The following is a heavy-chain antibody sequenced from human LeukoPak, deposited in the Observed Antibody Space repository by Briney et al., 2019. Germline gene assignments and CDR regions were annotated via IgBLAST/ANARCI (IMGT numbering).Heavy chain of an antibody. Sequence: PGRSLRLSCAASGFTFNSYGMHWVRQAPGKGLEWVSYISSSGSTIYYADSVKGRFTISRDNAKNSLYLQMNSLRAEDTAVYYCARGGIETYYYDSSGYFPSRYYYYMDVWGKGTTVTISS. V-gene: IGHV3-48*04. CDR1: GFTFNSYG. CDR3: ARGGIETYYYDSSGYFPSRYYYYMDV. CDR2: ISSSGSTI. D-gene: IGHD3-22*01. J-gene: IGHJ6*03.